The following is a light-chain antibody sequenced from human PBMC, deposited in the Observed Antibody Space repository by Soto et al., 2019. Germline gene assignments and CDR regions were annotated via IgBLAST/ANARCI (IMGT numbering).Light chain of an antibody. CDR3: QQYGSSLIT. CDR1: QSISSN. CDR2: GPS. J-gene: IGKJ5*01. Sequence: EIVMTQSPATLSVSPGERATLSCRASQSISSNLAWYQQKPCQAPRLLIYGPSTRATGIPARCSGSGSGTDFTLTISRLEPEDFAVYYCQQYGSSLITFGQGTRLEIK. V-gene: IGKV3-15*01.